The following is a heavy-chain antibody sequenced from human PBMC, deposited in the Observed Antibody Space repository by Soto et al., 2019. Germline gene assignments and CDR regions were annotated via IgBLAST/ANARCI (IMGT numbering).Heavy chain of an antibody. CDR1: GGSISSYY. D-gene: IGHD4-4*01. CDR3: AASYSNFNFDY. CDR2: IYYSGST. Sequence: SEIRSLTCTVCGGSISSYYWSWIRQPPGKGLEWIGYIYYSGSTNYNPSLKSRVTISVDTSKNRFSLKLSSVTAADTAVYYCAASYSNFNFDYWGQGTLVPVSS. V-gene: IGHV4-59*01. J-gene: IGHJ4*02.